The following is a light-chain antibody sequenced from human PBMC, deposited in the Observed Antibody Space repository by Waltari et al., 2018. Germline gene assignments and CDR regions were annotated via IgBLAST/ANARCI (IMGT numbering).Light chain of an antibody. CDR3: QQSYSTLRA. CDR1: QSISSY. J-gene: IGKJ4*01. V-gene: IGKV1-39*01. CDR2: AAS. Sequence: DIQMTQSPSSLSASVGDRVTITCRASQSISSYLNWYQQKPGKAPKLLIYAASSLQSGVPYRFSGSGSGTNFTLTSSSLQPEDFATYYCQQSYSTLRAFGGGTKVEIK.